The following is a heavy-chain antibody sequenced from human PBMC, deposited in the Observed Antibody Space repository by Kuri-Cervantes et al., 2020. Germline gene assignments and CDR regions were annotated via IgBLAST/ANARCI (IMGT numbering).Heavy chain of an antibody. CDR3: APGRWFMELGPYY. CDR1: GFTFSSYS. V-gene: IGHV3-21*01. J-gene: IGHJ4*02. Sequence: GGSLRLSCAASGFTFSSYSMNWVRQAPGKGLEWVSSISSSSSYIYYADSVEGRFTISRDNAKNSLYLQMNSLRAEDTAVYYCAPGRWFMELGPYYWGQGTLVTVSS. D-gene: IGHD2-15*01. CDR2: ISSSSSYI.